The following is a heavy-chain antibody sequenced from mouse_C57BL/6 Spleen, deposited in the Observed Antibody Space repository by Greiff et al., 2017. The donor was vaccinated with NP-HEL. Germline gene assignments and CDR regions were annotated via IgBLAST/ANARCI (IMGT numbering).Heavy chain of an antibody. D-gene: IGHD5-5*01. CDR2: IYPGDGDT. J-gene: IGHJ4*01. CDR1: GYAFSSSW. Sequence: VQLQQSGPELVKPGASVKISCKASGYAFSSSWMNWVKQRPGKGLEWIGRIYPGDGDTNYNGKFKGKATLTADKSSSTAYMQLSSLTSEDSAVYFCARYPYLYAMDYWGQGTSVTVSS. V-gene: IGHV1-82*01. CDR3: ARYPYLYAMDY.